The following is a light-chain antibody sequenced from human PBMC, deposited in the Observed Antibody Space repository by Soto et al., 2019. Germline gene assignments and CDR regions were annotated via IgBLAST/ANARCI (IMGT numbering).Light chain of an antibody. CDR2: EVS. CDR1: SSDVGGYNY. CDR3: SSYRSGTPV. Sequence: QSALTQPASVSGSPGQSITISCTGTSSDVGGYNYVSWYQQHPGKVPKLIIYEVSNRPSGVSNRFSGSKSGNTASLTISGLQAEDEGNYYCSSYRSGTPVSGTGTKLTVL. J-gene: IGLJ1*01. V-gene: IGLV2-14*01.